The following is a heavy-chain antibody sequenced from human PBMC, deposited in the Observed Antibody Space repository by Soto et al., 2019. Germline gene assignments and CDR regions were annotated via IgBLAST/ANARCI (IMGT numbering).Heavy chain of an antibody. V-gene: IGHV4-59*01. D-gene: IGHD5-18*01. CDR1: GGSISSYY. CDR3: ARHRFSWIHFDY. J-gene: IGHJ4*02. CDR2: IYYSGST. Sequence: QVQLQESGPGLVKPSETLSLTCTVSGGSISSYYWSWIRQPPGKGLEWIGYIYYSGSTNYNPSLKSRVTISVDTSKNQFSLKLSSVTAADTAVYYWARHRFSWIHFDYWGQGTLVTVSS.